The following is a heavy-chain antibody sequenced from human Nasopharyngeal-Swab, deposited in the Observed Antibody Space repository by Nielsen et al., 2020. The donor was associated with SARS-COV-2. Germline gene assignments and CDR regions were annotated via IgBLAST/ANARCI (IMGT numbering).Heavy chain of an antibody. J-gene: IGHJ6*02. CDR3: ARVLGRGVYYYYYGMDV. CDR2: INSDGSST. D-gene: IGHD3-10*01. V-gene: IGHV3-74*01. CDR1: GFTFSSYW. Sequence: GGSLRLSCAASGFTFSSYWMHWVRQAPGKGLVWVSRINSDGSSTSYADSVKGRFTISRDNAKNTLYLQMNSLRAEDAAMYYCARVLGRGVYYYYYGMDVWGQGTTVTVSS.